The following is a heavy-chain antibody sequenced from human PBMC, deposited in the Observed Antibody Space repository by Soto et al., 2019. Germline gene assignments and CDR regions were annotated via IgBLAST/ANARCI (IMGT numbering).Heavy chain of an antibody. J-gene: IGHJ4*02. Sequence: ASVKVSCKASGYTFTGYYMHWVRQAPGQGLEWMGWINPNSGGTNYAQKFQGRVTMTRDTSISTAYMELSSLRSEDTAVYYCARGLSISITGTTFYWGQGTLVTVS. CDR2: INPNSGGT. D-gene: IGHD1-7*01. CDR3: ARGLSISITGTTFY. CDR1: GYTFTGYY. V-gene: IGHV1-2*02.